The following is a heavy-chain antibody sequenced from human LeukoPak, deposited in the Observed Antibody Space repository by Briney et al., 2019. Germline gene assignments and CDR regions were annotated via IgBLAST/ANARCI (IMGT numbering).Heavy chain of an antibody. CDR1: GFTFSSYG. Sequence: GGSLRLSCAASGFTFSSYGMHWVRQAPGKGLEWVSVTYSGGRTYYADSVKGRFTISRDNSKNALNLQMHNLRAEDTAVYYCARVYYGSGSLHYYYYYMDVWGKGTTVTISS. CDR3: ARVYYGSGSLHYYYYYMDV. V-gene: IGHV3-NL1*01. CDR2: TYSGGRT. J-gene: IGHJ6*03. D-gene: IGHD3-10*01.